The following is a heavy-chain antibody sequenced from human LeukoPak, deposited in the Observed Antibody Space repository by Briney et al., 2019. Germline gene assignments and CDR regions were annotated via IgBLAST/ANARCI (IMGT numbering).Heavy chain of an antibody. J-gene: IGHJ3*02. CDR2: INPSGGST. CDR1: GFTFTSYY. Sequence: ASVKVSCKASGFTFTSYYMHWVRQAPGQGLEWMGIINPSGGSTSYPQKFQGRVTMTRDTSTSTVYMELSSLRSEDTAVYYCACVVRGAFDIWGQGTLLTVSS. V-gene: IGHV1-46*03. CDR3: ACVVRGAFDI. D-gene: IGHD2-21*01.